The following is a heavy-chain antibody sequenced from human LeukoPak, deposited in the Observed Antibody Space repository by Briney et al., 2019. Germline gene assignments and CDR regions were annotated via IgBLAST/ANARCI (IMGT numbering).Heavy chain of an antibody. CDR3: ARHAPSPNWLWYFDL. D-gene: IGHD3-22*01. CDR1: GGSISSSSYY. CDR2: IYYRGTT. V-gene: IGHV4-39*01. J-gene: IGHJ2*01. Sequence: PSETLSLTCTVSGGSISSSSYYWGWIRQPPGKGLEWIGSIYYRGTTYYNPSLKSRVTISVDTSKNQFSLKLNSVTAADTAVYNCARHAPSPNWLWYFDLWGRGTLVTLSS.